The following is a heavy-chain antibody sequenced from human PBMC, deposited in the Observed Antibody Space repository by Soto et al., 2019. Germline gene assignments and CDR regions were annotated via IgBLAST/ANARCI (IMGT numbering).Heavy chain of an antibody. CDR2: ISYDGSNK. CDR3: AKSLYYYVRDDAFDI. V-gene: IGHV3-30*18. D-gene: IGHD3-10*02. CDR1: GFTFGSYG. Sequence: PGWSLRLSCAASGFTFGSYGMHWVRQAPGKGLEWVAVISYDGSNKYYADSVKGRFTISRDNSKNTLYLQMNSLRAEDTAVYYCAKSLYYYVRDDAFDIWGQGTMVTVSS. J-gene: IGHJ3*02.